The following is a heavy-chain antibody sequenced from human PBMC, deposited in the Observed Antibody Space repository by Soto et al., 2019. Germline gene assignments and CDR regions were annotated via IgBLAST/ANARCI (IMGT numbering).Heavy chain of an antibody. J-gene: IGHJ6*02. D-gene: IGHD2-21*02. CDR1: GSTFSSYT. V-gene: IGHV1-69*02. Sequence: QVHLVQSGAEVKKPGSSVKVSCQASGSTFSSYTVSWVRQAPGQGLEWMGRIIPVLGVTNYAPKFKGRVTITADKSKTTAYMEVSSLRSGDTAVYYCARRRYCGADCYSKYYYGMDVWGQGTTVTVSS. CDR2: IIPVLGVT. CDR3: ARRRYCGADCYSKYYYGMDV.